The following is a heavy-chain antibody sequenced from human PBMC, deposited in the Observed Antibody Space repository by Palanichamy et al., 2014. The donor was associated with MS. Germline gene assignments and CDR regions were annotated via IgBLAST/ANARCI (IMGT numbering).Heavy chain of an antibody. D-gene: IGHD3-22*01. CDR3: ASGESSGYGTEQFEY. J-gene: IGHJ4*02. CDR2: IVPILNVA. V-gene: IGHV1-69*02. Sequence: WVRQAPGQGLEWMGRIVPILNVATYAPQFQGRLTITADKSTSTAYMELSSLTSEDTAVYFCASGESSGYGTEQFEYWGQGTLATVSS.